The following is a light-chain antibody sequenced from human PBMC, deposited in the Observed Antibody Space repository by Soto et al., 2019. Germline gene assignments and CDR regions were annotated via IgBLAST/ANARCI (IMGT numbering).Light chain of an antibody. CDR3: SSYAGSARIL. Sequence: QSALTQPPSASGSPGQSVTISCTGTSIDVGGYNYVSWYQQHPDKAPTLIIYEVSKRPSGVPDRFSGSKSGNTASLTVSGLQADDEADYYCSSYAGSARILFGGGTKLTVL. CDR1: SIDVGGYNY. CDR2: EVS. J-gene: IGLJ2*01. V-gene: IGLV2-8*01.